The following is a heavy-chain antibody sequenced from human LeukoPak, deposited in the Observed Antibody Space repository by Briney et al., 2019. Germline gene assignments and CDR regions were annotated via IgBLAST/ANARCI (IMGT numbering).Heavy chain of an antibody. CDR3: AKGPRGRAVAGTDY. CDR2: ISGSAGST. V-gene: IGHV3-23*01. CDR1: GFTFSSYA. D-gene: IGHD6-19*01. Sequence: GGSLRLSCEASGFTFSSYAMSWVRQAPGKGLEWVSAISGSAGSTGNADSVKGRFTISRDNSKNTLYLQMNSLRAEDTAVYYCAKGPRGRAVAGTDYWGQGTLVTVTS. J-gene: IGHJ4*02.